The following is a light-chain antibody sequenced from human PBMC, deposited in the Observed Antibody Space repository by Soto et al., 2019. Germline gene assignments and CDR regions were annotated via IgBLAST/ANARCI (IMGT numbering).Light chain of an antibody. Sequence: QSVLTQPPSVSGAPGQSVTISCTGSSSNIGAGYDVHWYQQLPGTAPKLLIYGNSNRPSGVPDRFSGSKSGTSVSLAITGLQAEDEADYYCQSYDSSLSGFYVFGTGTKVTVL. CDR3: QSYDSSLSGFYV. J-gene: IGLJ1*01. CDR1: SSNIGAGYD. V-gene: IGLV1-40*01. CDR2: GNS.